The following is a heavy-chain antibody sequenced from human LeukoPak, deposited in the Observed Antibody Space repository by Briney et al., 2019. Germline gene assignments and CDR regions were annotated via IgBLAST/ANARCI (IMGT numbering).Heavy chain of an antibody. Sequence: ASVKVSCKASGYTFRQYSISWVRQAPGKGFEWMGWVSPSHTTRVYAQEFQGRVTMTADTNTNTVSMELRSLRFDDTAVYYCARVGLPTWYYYFDYWGQGTLVTVSS. CDR2: VSPSHTTR. V-gene: IGHV1-18*01. CDR3: ARVGLPTWYYYFDY. J-gene: IGHJ4*02. D-gene: IGHD1-7*01. CDR1: GYTFRQYS.